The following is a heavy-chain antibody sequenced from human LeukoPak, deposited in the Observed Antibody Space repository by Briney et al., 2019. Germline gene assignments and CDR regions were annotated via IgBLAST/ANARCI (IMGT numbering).Heavy chain of an antibody. CDR2: ISGSGGST. D-gene: IGHD3-22*01. CDR1: GFTFSSYA. Sequence: GGSLRLSCAASGFTFSSYAMSWVRQAPGKGLEWVSAISGSGGSTYYADSVKGRFTISRDNSKNTLYLQMNSLRAEDTAVYYCGKDGTRNYYDSSGHDYWGQGTLVTVSS. V-gene: IGHV3-23*01. J-gene: IGHJ4*02. CDR3: GKDGTRNYYDSSGHDY.